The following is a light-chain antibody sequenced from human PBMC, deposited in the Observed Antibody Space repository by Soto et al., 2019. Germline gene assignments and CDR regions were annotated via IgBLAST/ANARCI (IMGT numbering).Light chain of an antibody. CDR1: SSDVGGYNY. V-gene: IGLV2-14*01. CDR2: NVS. Sequence: QSALTQPASESGSPGQSITISCTGTSSDVGGYNYVSWYQQHPGKAPKLMIYNVSNRPSGVSNRFSGSKSGNTASLTISGLQAEDEADYYCSSYTISSTLVVFGGGTQLTVL. J-gene: IGLJ2*01. CDR3: SSYTISSTLVV.